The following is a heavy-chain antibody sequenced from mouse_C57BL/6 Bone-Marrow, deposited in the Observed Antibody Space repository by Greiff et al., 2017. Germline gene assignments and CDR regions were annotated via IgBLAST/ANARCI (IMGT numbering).Heavy chain of an antibody. V-gene: IGHV15-2*01. CDR2: ILPSIGRT. CDR3: EGRGRGAMDY. CDR1: DSEVFPIAY. Sequence: QVQLKESGSELRSPGSSVKLSCKDFDSEVFPIAYMSWVRQKPGHGFEWIGGILPSIGRTIYGEKFEDKATLDADTLSNTAYLELNSLTSEDSAIYYCEGRGRGAMDYWGQGTSVTVSS. J-gene: IGHJ4*01. D-gene: IGHD3-3*01.